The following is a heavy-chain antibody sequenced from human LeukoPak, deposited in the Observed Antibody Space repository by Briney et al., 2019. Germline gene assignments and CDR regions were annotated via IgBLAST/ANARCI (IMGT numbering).Heavy chain of an antibody. CDR1: AYTFTAYY. V-gene: IGHV1-2*02. CDR3: ARPKCSSTSCSFVY. D-gene: IGHD2-2*01. Sequence: SVNVSRKASAYTFTAYYMYWVRDAPGPGLGLMWLIDPISGGTNYAQNCQGRVTMTRDTSISTAYIEVSRLRSDGTAVYYCARPKCSSTSCSFVYWGQGTLVAVSS. J-gene: IGHJ4*02. CDR2: IDPISGGT.